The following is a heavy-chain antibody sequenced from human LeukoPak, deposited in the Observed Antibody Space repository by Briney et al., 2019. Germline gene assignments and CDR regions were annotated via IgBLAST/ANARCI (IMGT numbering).Heavy chain of an antibody. J-gene: IGHJ4*02. Sequence: SQTLSLTCTVSGGSLSSGGYYWSWIRQHPGKGLEWIGYIYYSGSTYYNPSLKSRVTISVDTSKNQFSLKLSSVTAADTAVYYCARVVLSYDFWSGPEIVAVDYRGQGTLVTVSS. CDR3: ARVVLSYDFWSGPEIVAVDY. D-gene: IGHD3-3*01. CDR1: GGSLSSGGYY. V-gene: IGHV4-31*03. CDR2: IYYSGST.